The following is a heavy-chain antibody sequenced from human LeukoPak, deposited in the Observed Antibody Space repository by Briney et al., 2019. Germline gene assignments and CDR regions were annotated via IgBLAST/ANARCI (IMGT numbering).Heavy chain of an antibody. D-gene: IGHD3-22*01. Sequence: GGSLRLSCAASGFTFSSYAMSWVRQTPGKGLEWVSAISGSGGSTYYADSVKGRFTISRDNSKNTLYLQMNSLRAEDTAVYYCAKVAMGYDSSGYHQALDYWGQGTLVTVSS. J-gene: IGHJ4*02. CDR2: ISGSGGST. CDR1: GFTFSSYA. V-gene: IGHV3-23*01. CDR3: AKVAMGYDSSGYHQALDY.